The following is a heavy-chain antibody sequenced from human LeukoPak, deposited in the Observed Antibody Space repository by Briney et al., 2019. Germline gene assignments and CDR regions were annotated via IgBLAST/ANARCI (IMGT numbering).Heavy chain of an antibody. V-gene: IGHV1-46*01. Sequence: ASVRVSCKASGYTFTSYYMHWVRQAPGQGLEWMGIINPSGGSTSYAQKFQGRVTMTRDMSTSTVYMELSGLRSEDTAVYYCASGIAAGYYYYMDVWGKGTTVTVCS. D-gene: IGHD6-13*01. J-gene: IGHJ6*03. CDR3: ASGIAAGYYYYMDV. CDR1: GYTFTSYY. CDR2: INPSGGST.